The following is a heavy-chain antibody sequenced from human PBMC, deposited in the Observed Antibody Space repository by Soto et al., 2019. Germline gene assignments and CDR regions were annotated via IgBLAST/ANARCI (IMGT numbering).Heavy chain of an antibody. CDR1: GYSFTKYW. CDR3: VRMGFSGGGYLSYYYYGMDI. CDR2: IYPDESDT. V-gene: IGHV5-51*01. J-gene: IGHJ6*02. Sequence: GESLKISCKGSGYSFTKYWIGWVRQMPGKGLEWMAIIYPDESDTRYSPSFQGQVTISADNSISTAYLQWSSLKASDTAMYYCVRMGFSGGGYLSYYYYGMDIWGQGITVTVSS. D-gene: IGHD5-12*01.